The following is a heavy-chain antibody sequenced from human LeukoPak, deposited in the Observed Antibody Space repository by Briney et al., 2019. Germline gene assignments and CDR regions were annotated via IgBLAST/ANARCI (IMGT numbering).Heavy chain of an antibody. Sequence: ASVKVSCKASGYTFTSYGISWVRQAPGQGLEWMGWISAYNGNTNYAQKLQGRVTITADESTSTAYMELSSLRSEDTAVYYCARADSSGYYILDYWGQGTLVTVSS. CDR2: ISAYNGNT. CDR3: ARADSSGYYILDY. CDR1: GYTFTSYG. D-gene: IGHD3-22*01. J-gene: IGHJ4*02. V-gene: IGHV1-18*01.